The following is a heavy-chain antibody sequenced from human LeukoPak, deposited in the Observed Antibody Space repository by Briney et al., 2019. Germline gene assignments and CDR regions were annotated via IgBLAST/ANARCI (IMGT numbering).Heavy chain of an antibody. D-gene: IGHD6-19*01. CDR3: AKGGPHDKSIAVVMYYFDY. J-gene: IGHJ4*02. CDR2: ISYDGSNK. CDR1: GFTFSSCG. Sequence: GGSLRLSCAASGFTFSSCGMHGVRQAPSKELEWVAVISYDGSNKYYADSVKGRFTISRDNSKNTLYLQMNSLRAEDTAVYYCAKGGPHDKSIAVVMYYFDYWGQGTLVTVSS. V-gene: IGHV3-30*18.